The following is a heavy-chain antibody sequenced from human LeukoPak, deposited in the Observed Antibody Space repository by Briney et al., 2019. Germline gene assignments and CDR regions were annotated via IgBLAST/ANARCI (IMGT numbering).Heavy chain of an antibody. CDR3: ARRTRLPAAYYYYYMDV. V-gene: IGHV4-59*08. CDR1: GGSISSYY. D-gene: IGHD4-11*01. Sequence: PSETLSLTCTVSGGSISSYYWSWIRQPPGKGLEWIGYIYYSGSTNYNPSLKSRVTISVDTSKNQFSLKLSSVTAADTAVYYCARRTRLPAAYYYYYMDVWGKGSTVTVS. CDR2: IYYSGST. J-gene: IGHJ6*03.